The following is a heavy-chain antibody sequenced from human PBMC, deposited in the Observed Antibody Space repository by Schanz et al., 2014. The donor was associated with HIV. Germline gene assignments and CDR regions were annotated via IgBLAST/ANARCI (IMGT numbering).Heavy chain of an antibody. CDR2: MTTNDRI. CDR1: GFTFSNYA. CDR3: AKVTPLRCLDY. J-gene: IGHJ4*02. V-gene: IGHV3-23*01. D-gene: IGHD4-17*01. Sequence: EVQLLESGGGLVQPGGSLRLSCAASGFTFSNYAMTWVRQAPGKGLEWVSVMTTNDRIYYAESVKGRFTISRDTSTNTLYLQMSGLRAEDTAVYYCAKVTPLRCLDYWGQGTLVTVSS.